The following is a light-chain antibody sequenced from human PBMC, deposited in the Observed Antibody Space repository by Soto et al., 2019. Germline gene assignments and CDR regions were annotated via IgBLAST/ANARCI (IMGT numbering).Light chain of an antibody. CDR2: KAS. Sequence: DIQMTQSPSTLSASVGDRVTITCRASQSIHSWLAWYQQKPGKAPKLLIYKASSLESGVPSRFSGSGYGTEFTLTISRLQPDDFATYYCQQYHSYPWSVGQGTRVEIK. CDR1: QSIHSW. CDR3: QQYHSYPWS. J-gene: IGKJ1*01. V-gene: IGKV1-5*03.